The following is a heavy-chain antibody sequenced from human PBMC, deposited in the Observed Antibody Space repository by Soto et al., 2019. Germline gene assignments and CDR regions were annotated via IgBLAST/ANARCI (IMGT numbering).Heavy chain of an antibody. D-gene: IGHD3-3*01. J-gene: IGHJ6*02. V-gene: IGHV1-3*01. CDR2: INAGNGNT. Sequence: ASVKVSCKASGYTFTSYAMHWVHQAPGQRLEWMGWINAGNGNTKYSQKFQGRVTITRDTSASTAYMELSSLRSEDTAVYYCARLRPWRGGYGMDVWGQGTTVTVSS. CDR3: ARLRPWRGGYGMDV. CDR1: GYTFTSYA.